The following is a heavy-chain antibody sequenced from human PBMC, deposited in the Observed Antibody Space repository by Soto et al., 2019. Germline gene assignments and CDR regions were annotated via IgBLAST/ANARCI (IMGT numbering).Heavy chain of an antibody. CDR1: GYTFTGYY. Sequence: ASVKVSCKASGYTFTGYYMHWVRQAPGQGLEWMGWINPNSGGTNYAQKFQGWVTMTRDTSISTAYMELSRLRSDDTAVYYCARVVYDFLSGYEYWFDPWGQGTLVTVSS. V-gene: IGHV1-2*04. CDR3: ARVVYDFLSGYEYWFDP. J-gene: IGHJ5*02. D-gene: IGHD3-3*01. CDR2: INPNSGGT.